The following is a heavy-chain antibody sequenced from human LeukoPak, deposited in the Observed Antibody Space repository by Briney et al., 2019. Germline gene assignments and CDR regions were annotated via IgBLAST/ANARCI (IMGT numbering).Heavy chain of an antibody. CDR1: GASISSGSYY. D-gene: IGHD1-20*01. J-gene: IGHJ4*02. CDR2: IYTTGNT. CDR3: ARGYNWNPGFDY. Sequence: SLTLSLTCSVSGASISSGSYYWSWIRQPAGKGLEWIGLIYTTGNTNYNPSLKSRVTISVDTSKNHFSLKLSSVTAAGTAVYYCARGYNWNPGFDYWGQGTLVTVSS. V-gene: IGHV4-61*02.